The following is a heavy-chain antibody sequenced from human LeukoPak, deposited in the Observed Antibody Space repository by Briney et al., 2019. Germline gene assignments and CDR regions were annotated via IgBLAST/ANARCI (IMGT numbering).Heavy chain of an antibody. D-gene: IGHD2-8*01. V-gene: IGHV1-69*05. CDR3: ACTKDIVLMVYAHYYYMDV. CDR2: IIPIFGTA. CDR1: GGTFSSYA. J-gene: IGHJ6*03. Sequence: SVKVSSKASGGTFSSYAISWVRQAPGQGLEWMEGIIPIFGTANYAQKFQGRVTITTDESTSTAYMELSSLRSEDTAVYYCACTKDIVLMVYAHYYYMDVWGKGTTVTVSS.